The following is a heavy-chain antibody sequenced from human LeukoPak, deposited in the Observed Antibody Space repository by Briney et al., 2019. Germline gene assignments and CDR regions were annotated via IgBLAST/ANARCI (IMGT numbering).Heavy chain of an antibody. D-gene: IGHD1-26*01. V-gene: IGHV3-30*18. CDR3: AKLVGATTSHRDY. Sequence: GRALRLSCAASGFTFSSYGMHWVRQAPGKGLEWVAVISYDGSNKYYADSVKGRFTISRDNSKNTLYLQMNSLRAEDTAVYYCAKLVGATTSHRDYWGQGTLVTVSS. J-gene: IGHJ4*02. CDR2: ISYDGSNK. CDR1: GFTFSSYG.